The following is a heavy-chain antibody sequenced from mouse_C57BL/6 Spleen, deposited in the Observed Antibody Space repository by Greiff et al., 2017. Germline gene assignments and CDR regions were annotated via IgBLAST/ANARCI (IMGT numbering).Heavy chain of an antibody. CDR3: ARGGIYYGYDEGFAY. Sequence: QVQLQQPGAELVRPGSSVKLSCKASGYTFTSYWMAWVKQRPGQGLEWIGNIYPSDSETHYNQKFKDKATLTVDKSSSTAYMQLSSLTSEDSAVYYCARGGIYYGYDEGFAYWGQGTLVTVSA. D-gene: IGHD2-2*01. V-gene: IGHV1-61*01. CDR1: GYTFTSYW. J-gene: IGHJ3*01. CDR2: IYPSDSET.